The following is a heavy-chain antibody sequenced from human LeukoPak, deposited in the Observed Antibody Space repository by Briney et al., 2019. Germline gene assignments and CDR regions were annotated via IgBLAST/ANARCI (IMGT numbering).Heavy chain of an antibody. CDR3: ARGYTVGYDFWSGKGNSWFDP. CDR2: FDPEDGET. CDR1: GYTLTELS. V-gene: IGHV1-24*01. Sequence: GASVKVSCKVSGYTLTELSMHWVRQAPGKGLEWMGGFDPEDGETIYAQKFQGRVTMTRDTSTSTVYMELSSLRSEDTAVYYCARGYTVGYDFWSGKGNSWFDPWGQGTLVTVSS. J-gene: IGHJ5*02. D-gene: IGHD3-3*01.